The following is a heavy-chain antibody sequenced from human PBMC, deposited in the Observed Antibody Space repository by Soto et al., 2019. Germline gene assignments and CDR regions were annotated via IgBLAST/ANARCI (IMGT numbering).Heavy chain of an antibody. D-gene: IGHD2-15*01. CDR2: INPGGGIT. J-gene: IGHJ4*02. CDR1: GYTFTSYY. V-gene: IGHV1-46*03. CDR3: ATRSRTMGYCGGGSCYLPDY. Sequence: ASVKVSCKASGYTFTSYYVHWVRQAPGQGLEWMGIINPGGGITSHAQKFQGRVTMTRDTSTSTVYMELSSLRSEDTAVYYCATRSRTMGYCGGGSCYLPDYWGQGTLVTGS.